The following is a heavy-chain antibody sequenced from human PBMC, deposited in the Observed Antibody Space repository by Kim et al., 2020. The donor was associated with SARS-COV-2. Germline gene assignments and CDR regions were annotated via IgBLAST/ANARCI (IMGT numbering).Heavy chain of an antibody. J-gene: IGHJ3*02. V-gene: IGHV3-23*01. CDR3: AKFYYYDSSGYLRDAFDI. D-gene: IGHD3-22*01. Sequence: KGRFTISRDNSKNTLYLQMNSLRAEDTAVYYCAKFYYYDSSGYLRDAFDIWGQGTMVTVSS.